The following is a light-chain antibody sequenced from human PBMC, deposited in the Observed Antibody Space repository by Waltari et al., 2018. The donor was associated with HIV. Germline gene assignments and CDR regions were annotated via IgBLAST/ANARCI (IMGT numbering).Light chain of an antibody. J-gene: IGLJ2*01. CDR3: GTWDSSLSAGV. CDR1: SSNIGNNY. CDR2: DND. V-gene: IGLV1-51*01. Sequence: QSVLTQPTSVSAAPGQTVTISCSGSSSNIGNNYVSWYQQFPGTAPNLLIYDNDKRPSGIPDRVSGSKAGTSATLGITGLQTGDEADEYCGTWDSSLSAGVFGGGTKLTVL.